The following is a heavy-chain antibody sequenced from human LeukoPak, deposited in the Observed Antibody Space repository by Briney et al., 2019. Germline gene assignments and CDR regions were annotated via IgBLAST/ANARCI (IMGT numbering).Heavy chain of an antibody. Sequence: PGGSLRLSCAASGVTFSSYAMSWVRQAPGKGLEWVSVISGSGASTYYADSVKGRFTISRDNSKNTLYLQMNSLRPEDTALYYCAKVRFGVTARYYFDYWGQGTLVTVSS. CDR1: GVTFSSYA. V-gene: IGHV3-23*01. J-gene: IGHJ4*02. CDR3: AKVRFGVTARYYFDY. CDR2: ISGSGAST. D-gene: IGHD3-10*01.